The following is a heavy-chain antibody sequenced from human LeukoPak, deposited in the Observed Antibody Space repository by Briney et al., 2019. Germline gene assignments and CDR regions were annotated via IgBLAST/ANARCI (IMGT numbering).Heavy chain of an antibody. Sequence: PGGSLRLSCAASGFTISSYWMHWVRQAPGKGLVWVSRINSAGSRTSYAASVKGRFTISRDNAKNTLYLQMNSLRAEDTAIYYCVGGYGGDYWGQGTLVTVSS. J-gene: IGHJ4*02. CDR1: GFTISSYW. D-gene: IGHD5-12*01. CDR3: VGGYGGDY. V-gene: IGHV3-74*01. CDR2: INSAGSRT.